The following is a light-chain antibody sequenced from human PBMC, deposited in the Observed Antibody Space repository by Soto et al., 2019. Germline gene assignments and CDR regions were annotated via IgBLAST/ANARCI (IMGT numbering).Light chain of an antibody. Sequence: ENVLTQSPGTLSLSPGERATLFCRASQSVSTNYLAWYQQKPGQAPRLLIYRASSRATGIPDRFSGSGSGTDFTLTISRLEPEDFAVYYCQQYGSSPPFTFGPGTKVDIK. CDR1: QSVSTNY. V-gene: IGKV3-20*01. J-gene: IGKJ3*01. CDR3: QQYGSSPPFT. CDR2: RAS.